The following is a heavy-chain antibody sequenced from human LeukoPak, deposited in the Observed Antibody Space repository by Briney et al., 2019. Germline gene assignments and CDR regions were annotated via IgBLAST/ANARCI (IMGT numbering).Heavy chain of an antibody. V-gene: IGHV1-69*01. CDR2: IVPIIGTA. CDR1: GGTFHSYI. Sequence: GSSVKVSCKASGGTFHSYIVTWVRQAPGQGLEWMGGIVPIIGTANYAQKFQGRITITADDSTSTAYMELRSLRSEDTAIYYCVRDQRPSCLGGICYSGDYWGQGTLVTVTS. J-gene: IGHJ4*02. D-gene: IGHD2-15*01. CDR3: VRDQRPSCLGGICYSGDY.